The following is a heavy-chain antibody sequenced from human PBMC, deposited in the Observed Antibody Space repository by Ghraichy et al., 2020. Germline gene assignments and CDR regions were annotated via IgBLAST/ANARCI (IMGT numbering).Heavy chain of an antibody. D-gene: IGHD6-13*01. CDR2: ISGSGGST. CDR3: AKDLPAAVYFDY. Sequence: GGSLRLSCAASGFTISSYPMNWVRQAPGKGLEWVSSISGSGGSTYYADSVKGRFTISRDNSKNTLYLQMNSLRAEDTAVYYCAKDLPAAVYFDYWGQGTLVTVSS. CDR1: GFTISSYP. V-gene: IGHV3-23*01. J-gene: IGHJ4*02.